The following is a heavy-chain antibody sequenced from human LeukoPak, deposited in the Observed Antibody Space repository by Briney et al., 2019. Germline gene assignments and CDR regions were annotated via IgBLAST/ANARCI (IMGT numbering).Heavy chain of an antibody. CDR2: IYYSGST. CDR3: ARTYSSGDYYYYGMDV. V-gene: IGHV4-61*01. CDR1: GGSVSSGSYN. Sequence: SSETLSLTCTVSGGSVSSGSYNWSWIRQPPGKGLEWIGHIYYSGSTNYNPSLKSRVTISVDTSRNQFSLKLSSVTAADTAVYYCARTYSSGDYYYYGMDVWGQGTTVTVSS. D-gene: IGHD6-19*01. J-gene: IGHJ6*02.